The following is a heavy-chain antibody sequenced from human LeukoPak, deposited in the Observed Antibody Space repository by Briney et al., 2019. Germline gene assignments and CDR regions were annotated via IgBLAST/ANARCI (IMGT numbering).Heavy chain of an antibody. V-gene: IGHV1-46*01. CDR1: GYTFTSYY. Sequence: GASVKVSCKASGYTFTSYYMHWVRQAPGQGLEWMGIINPSGGSTSYAQKFQGRVTMTRDTSTSTVYMELSSLRSEDTAVYYCARDRTNSGGWHPFFDYWGQGTLVAVSS. D-gene: IGHD6-19*01. CDR2: INPSGGST. J-gene: IGHJ4*02. CDR3: ARDRTNSGGWHPFFDY.